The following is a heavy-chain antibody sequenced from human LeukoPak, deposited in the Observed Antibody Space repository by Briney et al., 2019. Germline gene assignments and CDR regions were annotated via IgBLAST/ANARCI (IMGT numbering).Heavy chain of an antibody. CDR3: ARMKRYGSGSYPRYYYYYMDV. D-gene: IGHD3-10*01. Sequence: SETLSLTCTVSGGSISSYYWSWIRQPPGKGLEWIGYIYYSGSTNYNPSLKSRVTISVDTSKNQFSLKLSSVTAADTAVYYCARMKRYGSGSYPRYYYYYMDVWGKGTTVTVSS. J-gene: IGHJ6*03. CDR2: IYYSGST. V-gene: IGHV4-59*12. CDR1: GGSISSYY.